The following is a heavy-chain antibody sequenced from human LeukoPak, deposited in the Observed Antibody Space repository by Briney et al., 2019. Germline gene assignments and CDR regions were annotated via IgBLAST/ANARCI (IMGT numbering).Heavy chain of an antibody. CDR2: IKQRGSEK. Sequence: GGSLRLSCAASGFSFNYSWMSWVRQSPGKGLEWVANIKQRGSEKSYGDSVKGRFSISRDNTKNSVFLQMNSLRAEDTAVYYCARVGIDYLASYHFDHRGRGTLVTVSS. CDR1: GFSFNYSW. J-gene: IGHJ4*02. CDR3: ARVGIDYLASYHFDH. D-gene: IGHD2/OR15-2a*01. V-gene: IGHV3-7*01.